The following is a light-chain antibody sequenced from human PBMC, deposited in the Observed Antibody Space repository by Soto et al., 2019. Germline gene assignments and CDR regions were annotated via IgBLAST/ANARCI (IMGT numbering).Light chain of an antibody. Sequence: ESVLTQSPGTLSLSPGERATLSCRASQSVSSKYLVWYQQKPGQAPRIIMFGASSRATGIPDRFSGSGSGTDFTLPISRLEPEDFAVYYCQQYGSTPRYTFGQGTKLEIK. CDR2: GAS. V-gene: IGKV3-20*01. CDR3: QQYGSTPRYT. CDR1: QSVSSKY. J-gene: IGKJ2*01.